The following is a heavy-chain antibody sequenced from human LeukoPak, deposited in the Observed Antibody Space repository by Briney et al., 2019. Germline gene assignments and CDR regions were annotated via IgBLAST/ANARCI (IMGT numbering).Heavy chain of an antibody. CDR1: GGSFSGYY. CDR2: INHSGST. Sequence: SETLSLTCAVYGGSFSGYYWSWIRQSPGKGLEWIGEINHSGSTNYNPSLKSRVTISVDTSKNQFSLKLSSVTAADTAVYYCARRRQYDSSLFWNFDLWGRGTLFTVSS. J-gene: IGHJ2*01. V-gene: IGHV4-34*01. CDR3: ARRRQYDSSLFWNFDL. D-gene: IGHD6-6*01.